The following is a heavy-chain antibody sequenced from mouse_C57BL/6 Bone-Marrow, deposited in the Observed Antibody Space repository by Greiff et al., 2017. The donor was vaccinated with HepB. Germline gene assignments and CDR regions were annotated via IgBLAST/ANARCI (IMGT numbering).Heavy chain of an antibody. J-gene: IGHJ4*01. D-gene: IGHD2-1*01. Sequence: VQLQQPGAELVKPGASVKLSCKASGYTFTSYWMHWVKQRPGQGLEWIGMIHPNSGSTNYNEKFKSKATLTVDKSSSTAYMQLSSLTSEDSAVYYCAREGPIYYGLQDAMDYWGQGTSVTVSS. CDR3: AREGPIYYGLQDAMDY. V-gene: IGHV1-64*01. CDR2: IHPNSGST. CDR1: GYTFTSYW.